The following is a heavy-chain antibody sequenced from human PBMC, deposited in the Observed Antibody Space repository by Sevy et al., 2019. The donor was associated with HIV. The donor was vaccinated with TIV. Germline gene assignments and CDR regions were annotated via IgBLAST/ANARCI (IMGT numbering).Heavy chain of an antibody. CDR1: VYSFTSYW. CDR3: ARRVLGYCSGGSCYRTKDYGMDV. Sequence: GESLKISCKGSVYSFTSYWIGWVRQMPGKGLEWMGIIYPGDSDTRYIPSLQGQVTISADNSIRTAYQQWSSPKASDTAMYYCARRVLGYCSGGSCYRTKDYGMDVWGHGTTVTVSS. CDR2: IYPGDSDT. J-gene: IGHJ6*02. D-gene: IGHD2-15*01. V-gene: IGHV5-51*01.